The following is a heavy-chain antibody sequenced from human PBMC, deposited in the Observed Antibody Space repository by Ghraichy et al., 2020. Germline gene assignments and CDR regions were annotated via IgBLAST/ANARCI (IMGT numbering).Heavy chain of an antibody. CDR3: ARQPTRLDP. CDR1: GASIRSSY. J-gene: IGHJ5*02. V-gene: IGHV4-59*01. Sequence: SETLSLTCPVSGASIRSSYWTWIRQPPGTGLEWVGYIYHTRSTNYNPSLNSRVTMSLDTSKNKFSPNLSSVTAADTAVYYCARQPTRLDPWGQGSLVTVSS. D-gene: IGHD1-14*01. CDR2: IYHTRST.